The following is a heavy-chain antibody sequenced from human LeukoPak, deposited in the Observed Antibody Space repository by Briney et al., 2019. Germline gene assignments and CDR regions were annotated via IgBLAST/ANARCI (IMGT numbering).Heavy chain of an antibody. CDR1: GFTFSSYW. CDR2: INSDGSST. CDR3: AKDRVERLWSGSFDY. V-gene: IGHV3-74*01. J-gene: IGHJ4*02. Sequence: GGSLRLSCAASGFTFSSYWMHWVRQAPGKGLVWVSRINSDGSSTSYADSVKGRFTISRDNANNSLYLQMSDLRAGDTAVYYCAKDRVERLWSGSFDYWGQGTLVAVSS. D-gene: IGHD1-1*01.